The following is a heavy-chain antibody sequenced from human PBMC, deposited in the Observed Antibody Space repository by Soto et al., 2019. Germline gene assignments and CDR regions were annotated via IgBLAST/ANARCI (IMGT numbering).Heavy chain of an antibody. D-gene: IGHD6-6*01. V-gene: IGHV1-3*01. CDR2: VNAGNGNS. J-gene: IGHJ4*02. CDR3: ARFYGSSES. Sequence: QVQLVQSGAEVKKPGASVKVSCKASGYTFSSYAIHWVRQAPGQGLEWMGWVNAGNGNSEYSQKFQGRVTITRDTSASPVYLELSSLRLEDTGVFFCARFYGSSESWVQGSLLTVSS. CDR1: GYTFSSYA.